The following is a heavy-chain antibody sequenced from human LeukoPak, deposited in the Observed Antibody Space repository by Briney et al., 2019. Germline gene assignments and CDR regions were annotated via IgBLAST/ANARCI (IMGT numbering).Heavy chain of an antibody. D-gene: IGHD3-22*01. V-gene: IGHV3-30*18. J-gene: IGHJ4*02. CDR2: ISYDGSNE. CDR1: GFTFSSYG. Sequence: PGRSLRLSCAASGFTFSSYGMHWVRQAPGKGLEWVAVISYDGSNEFYADSVKGRFTISRDNSKKTLYLQMNSLRAEDTAVYYCAKNPMKVRYYFDYWGQGTLVTVSS. CDR3: AKNPMKVRYYFDY.